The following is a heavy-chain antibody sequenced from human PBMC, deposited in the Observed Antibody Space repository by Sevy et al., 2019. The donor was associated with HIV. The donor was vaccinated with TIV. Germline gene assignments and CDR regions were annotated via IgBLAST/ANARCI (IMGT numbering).Heavy chain of an antibody. J-gene: IGHJ5*02. CDR3: AKAPYYDFWSHNYNNWFDP. CDR1: GFRFSAFG. CDR2: IHGGGGST. D-gene: IGHD3-3*01. Sequence: QAAGSLRLSSVASGFRFSAFGMAWVRQGAGEGLEWVSGIHGGGGSTYYRNSVKGRFTVSRDNSKNTVYLQMNSLRADDTAVYYCAKAPYYDFWSHNYNNWFDPWGQGTLVTVSS. V-gene: IGHV3-23*01.